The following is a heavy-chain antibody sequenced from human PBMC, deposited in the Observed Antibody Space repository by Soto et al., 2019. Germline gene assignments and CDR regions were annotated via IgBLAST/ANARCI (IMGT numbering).Heavy chain of an antibody. J-gene: IGHJ6*02. CDR2: VSGSGDYT. Sequence: EVQLLESGGGLVQPGGSLRLSCAASGFTFSTYAMTWVRQAPGKGLEWVSTVSGSGDYTYYADSVEGRFTVSRDNSKNTVFLQMNSLRAEDTALYYCAKGRFVDILTASYNGYYHYGLDVWGQGTTVTVSS. D-gene: IGHD3-9*01. V-gene: IGHV3-23*01. CDR1: GFTFSTYA. CDR3: AKGRFVDILTASYNGYYHYGLDV.